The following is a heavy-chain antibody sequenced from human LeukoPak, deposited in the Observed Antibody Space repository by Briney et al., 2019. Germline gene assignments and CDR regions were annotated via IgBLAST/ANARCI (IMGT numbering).Heavy chain of an antibody. V-gene: IGHV4-34*01. J-gene: IGHJ5*02. CDR3: AREIVLMVYASDWFDP. CDR1: GGSFSGYY. CDR2: INHSGST. D-gene: IGHD2-8*01. Sequence: PSETLSLTCAVYGGSFSGYYWSWIRQPPGKGLGWIGEINHSGSTNYNPSLKSRVTISVDTSKNQFSLKLSSVTAADTVVYYCAREIVLMVYASDWFDPWGQGTLVTVSS.